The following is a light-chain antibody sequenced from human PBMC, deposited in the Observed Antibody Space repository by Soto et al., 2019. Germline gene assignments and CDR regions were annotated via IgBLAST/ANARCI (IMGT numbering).Light chain of an antibody. Sequence: EIVMTQSPATLSVSPVERATLACRGSQSVSRNLAWYQQKPGQAPRLLLYAASTRATGIPARFSGSGSGTEFTLTISSLQSEDFAVYYCQQRSNWPPITFGQGTRLEIK. CDR1: QSVSRN. V-gene: IGKV3-15*01. J-gene: IGKJ5*01. CDR2: AAS. CDR3: QQRSNWPPIT.